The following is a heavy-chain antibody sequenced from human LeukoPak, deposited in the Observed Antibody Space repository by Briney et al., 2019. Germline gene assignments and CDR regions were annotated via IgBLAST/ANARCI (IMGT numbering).Heavy chain of an antibody. V-gene: IGHV3-23*01. CDR1: GFTFSSYA. CDR3: AKEPPEGTGDIGGFDY. D-gene: IGHD7-27*01. CDR2: ISGSGGST. Sequence: GGSLRLSCAASGFTFSSYAMSWVRQAPGKGLEWVSAISGSGGSTYYADSVKGRFTISRDNSKNTLYLQMNSLRAEDTAVYYCAKEPPEGTGDIGGFDYWGQGTLVTVSS. J-gene: IGHJ4*02.